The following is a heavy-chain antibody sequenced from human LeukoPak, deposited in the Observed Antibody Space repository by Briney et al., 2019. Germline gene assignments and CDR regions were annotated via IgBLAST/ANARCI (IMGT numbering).Heavy chain of an antibody. CDR2: ISGSGGST. J-gene: IGHJ5*02. Sequence: GGSLRLSCAASGFTFSSYAMSWVRQAPGKGLEWVSAISGSGGSTYYADSVKGRFTISRDNSKYTLYLQMNSLRAEDTAVYYCAKDAEVGGYSGYNWFDPWGQGTLVTVSS. CDR3: AKDAEVGGYSGYNWFDP. D-gene: IGHD5-12*01. V-gene: IGHV3-23*01. CDR1: GFTFSSYA.